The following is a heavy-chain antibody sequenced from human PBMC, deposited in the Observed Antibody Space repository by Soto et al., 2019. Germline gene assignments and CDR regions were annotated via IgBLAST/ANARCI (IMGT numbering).Heavy chain of an antibody. V-gene: IGHV1-69*13. D-gene: IGHD5-18*01. CDR3: ARSKLKDTAMVPFDY. Sequence: ASVKVSCKASGGTFSSYAISWVRQAPGQGLEWMGGIIPIFGTANYAQKFQGRVTITADESTSTAYMELSSLRSEDTAVYYCARSKLKDTAMVPFDYWGQGILVTVSS. CDR1: GGTFSSYA. CDR2: IIPIFGTA. J-gene: IGHJ4*02.